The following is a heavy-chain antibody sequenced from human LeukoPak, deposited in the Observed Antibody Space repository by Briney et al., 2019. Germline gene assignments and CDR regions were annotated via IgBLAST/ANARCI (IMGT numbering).Heavy chain of an antibody. D-gene: IGHD2-21*01. CDR3: ARIRCGHSGSVCYNH. CDR1: GVSINDYY. CDR2: ISHTEGT. V-gene: IGHV4-34*01. Sequence: SETLSLTCGVFGVSINDYYWSWIRRSPGKGLEWIGEISHTEGTRYNPSLESRVTMSVGTSENQLSLKLIFVTAADTAVYYCARIRCGHSGSVCYNHWGLGTLVTVSS. J-gene: IGHJ4*02.